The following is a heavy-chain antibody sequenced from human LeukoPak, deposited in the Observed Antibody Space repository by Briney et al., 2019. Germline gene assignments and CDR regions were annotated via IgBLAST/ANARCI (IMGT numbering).Heavy chain of an antibody. V-gene: IGHV3-53*01. D-gene: IGHD2-2*01. CDR3: ARDRARYCSSTSCYLYHGMDV. J-gene: IGHJ6*02. CDR1: GFTVSSNY. CDR2: IYSGGST. Sequence: GGYLRLYCAASGFTVSSNYMSWVRQAPGKGLEWVSVIYSGGSTYYADSVKGRFTISRDNPKNTLYLQMNSLRAEDTAVYYCARDRARYCSSTSCYLYHGMDVWGQGTTVTVSS.